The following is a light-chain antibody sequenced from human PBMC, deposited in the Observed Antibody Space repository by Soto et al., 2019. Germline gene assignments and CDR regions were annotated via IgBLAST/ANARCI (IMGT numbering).Light chain of an antibody. J-gene: IGKJ4*01. CDR2: DAF. Sequence: EIVLTQSPATLSLSPGERATLSCSASQSVSSYLAWYQQKPGQAPRLLIYDAFTRATGIPARFSGSGSGTDFTLTISSLEPEDFAVYYCQHLDTWPSRTFGGGTKVEIK. CDR3: QHLDTWPSRT. V-gene: IGKV3-11*01. CDR1: QSVSSY.